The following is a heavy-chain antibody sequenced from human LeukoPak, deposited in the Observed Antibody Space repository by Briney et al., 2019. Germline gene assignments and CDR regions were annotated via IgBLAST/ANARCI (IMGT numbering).Heavy chain of an antibody. D-gene: IGHD6-13*01. CDR1: GYTFTSYG. J-gene: IGHJ6*03. Sequence: GASVKVSCKASGYTFTSYGISWVRQAPGQGLEWMGWISAYNGNTNYAQKLQGRVTMTTDTSTSTAYMELRSLRSDATAVYYCARVSSSWYLTKYYYYYYYMDVWGKGTTVTVSS. CDR2: ISAYNGNT. CDR3: ARVSSSWYLTKYYYYYYYMDV. V-gene: IGHV1-18*01.